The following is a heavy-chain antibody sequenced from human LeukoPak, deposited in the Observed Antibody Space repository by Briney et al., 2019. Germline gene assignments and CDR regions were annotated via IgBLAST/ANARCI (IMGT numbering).Heavy chain of an antibody. J-gene: IGHJ4*02. CDR2: INHSGST. D-gene: IGHD6-19*01. Sequence: SETLSLTCAVYGGSFSGYYWSWIRQPPGKGLEWIGEINHSGSTNYNPSLKSRVTISVDTSKNQFSLKLSSVTAADTAVYYCARSTQWLVLYYWGQGTLVTVSS. V-gene: IGHV4-34*01. CDR3: ARSTQWLVLYY. CDR1: GGSFSGYY.